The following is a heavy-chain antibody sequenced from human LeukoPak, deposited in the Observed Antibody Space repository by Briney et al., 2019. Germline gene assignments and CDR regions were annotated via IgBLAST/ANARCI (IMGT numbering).Heavy chain of an antibody. J-gene: IGHJ4*02. CDR3: ARGAGATTCDY. V-gene: IGHV1-69*05. CDR2: IIPIFGTA. Sequence: SVKVSCKASGGTFSSYAISWVRQAPGQGLEWMGGIIPIFGTANYAQKLQGRVTMTTDTSTSTAYMELRSLRSDDTAVYYCARGAGATTCDYWGQGTLVTVSS. D-gene: IGHD1-26*01. CDR1: GGTFSSYA.